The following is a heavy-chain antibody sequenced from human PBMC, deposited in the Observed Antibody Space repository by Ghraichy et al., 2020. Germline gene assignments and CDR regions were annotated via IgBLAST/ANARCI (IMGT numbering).Heavy chain of an antibody. CDR2: VNGDGSRP. Sequence: LSLTCAVSGFTLSNYWMHWVRQAPGKGLVWVSRVNGDGSRPNYADSVRGRFTISRDNARNTLYLQMISLRAEDTAVYYCAREICTTTNGYRQSDAFDLWGQGTMVTVSS. V-gene: IGHV3-74*01. CDR1: GFTLSNYW. CDR3: AREICTTTNGYRQSDAFDL. J-gene: IGHJ3*01. D-gene: IGHD2-2*01.